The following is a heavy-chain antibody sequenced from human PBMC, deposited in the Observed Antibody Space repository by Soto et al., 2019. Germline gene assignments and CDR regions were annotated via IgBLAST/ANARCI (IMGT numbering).Heavy chain of an antibody. D-gene: IGHD6-19*01. CDR2: ISYDGSNK. J-gene: IGHJ4*02. Sequence: QVQLVESGGGVVQPGRSLRLSCAASGFTFSSYTMHWVRQAPGKGLEWVALISYDGSNKYYADSVKGRFTISRDNSKNTLYLQMNSLRAEDTAVYYCARAAGIAVAGTSFDYWGQGTLVTVSS. V-gene: IGHV3-30-3*01. CDR3: ARAAGIAVAGTSFDY. CDR1: GFTFSSYT.